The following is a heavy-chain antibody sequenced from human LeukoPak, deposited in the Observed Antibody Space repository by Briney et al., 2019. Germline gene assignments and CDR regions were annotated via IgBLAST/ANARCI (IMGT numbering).Heavy chain of an antibody. J-gene: IGHJ4*02. CDR2: IKKDGSET. V-gene: IGHV3-7*01. CDR1: GFTFSSSW. Sequence: PGGSLRLSCAASGFTFSSSWMSWVRQAPGKGLEWVANIKKDGSETNYVDSVKGRFTISRDNAKNPLYLQMNSLRAEDTAVYYCARPRVPDSWGQGTLVTVSS. CDR3: ARPRVPDS.